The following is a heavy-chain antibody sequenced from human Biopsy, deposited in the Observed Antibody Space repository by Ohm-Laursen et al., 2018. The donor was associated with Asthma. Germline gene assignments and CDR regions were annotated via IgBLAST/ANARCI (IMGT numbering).Heavy chain of an antibody. V-gene: IGHV1-18*01. Sequence: ASVKVSCKAPGYTFINYAIHWVRQAPGHSLEWMGWISAYNGNTNYAQKFQGRLTLTTDTSTSTAHMELRSLRSDDTAVYYCARWTTPINGFDPWGQGTLVTVSS. CDR1: GYTFINYA. CDR3: ARWTTPINGFDP. J-gene: IGHJ5*02. D-gene: IGHD4-11*01. CDR2: ISAYNGNT.